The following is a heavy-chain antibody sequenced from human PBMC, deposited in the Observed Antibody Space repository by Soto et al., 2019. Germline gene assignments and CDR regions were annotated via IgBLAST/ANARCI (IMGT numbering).Heavy chain of an antibody. CDR3: AREFATVVTATFDY. J-gene: IGHJ4*02. CDR1: GYTFTSYG. Sequence: ASVKVSCKASGYTFTSYGISWVRQAPGQGLEWMGWISAYNGNTNYAQKLQGRVTMTTDTSTSTAYMELRSLRSDDTAVYYCAREFATVVTATFDYWGQGTLVTVSS. V-gene: IGHV1-18*01. D-gene: IGHD2-21*02. CDR2: ISAYNGNT.